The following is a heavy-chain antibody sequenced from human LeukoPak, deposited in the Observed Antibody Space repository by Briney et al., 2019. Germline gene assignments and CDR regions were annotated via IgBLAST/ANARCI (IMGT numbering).Heavy chain of an antibody. D-gene: IGHD1-26*01. V-gene: IGHV4-39*02. CDR1: GGSVSSSDYF. CDR3: ARWEVNHSDS. CDR2: VYYSGST. Sequence: SETLSLTCSVSGGSVSSSDYFWGWVRQPPGKGLEWIGSVYYSGSTYYNPSLKSRLTISLDTSRNHFSLKLTSVTAADTAVYYCARWEVNHSDSWGQGTLVIVSS. J-gene: IGHJ4*02.